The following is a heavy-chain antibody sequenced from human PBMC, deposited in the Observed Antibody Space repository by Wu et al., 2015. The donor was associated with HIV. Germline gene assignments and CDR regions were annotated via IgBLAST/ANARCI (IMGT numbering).Heavy chain of an antibody. CDR2: IVIGSYVT. V-gene: IGHV1-58*02. D-gene: IGHD3-16*01. CDR3: AAEPLRFPRVGWADT. Sequence: QMQLVQSGPLIKKPGTSVQVSCKASGFIFSSYVIQWVRQTRGQRLEWIGWIVIGSYVTNYAQSFQERITFTRDLSTDTTYMELRTLDSEDTAVYYCAAEPLRFPRVGWADTWGQGTPGHRVF. CDR1: GFIFSSYV. J-gene: IGHJ5*02.